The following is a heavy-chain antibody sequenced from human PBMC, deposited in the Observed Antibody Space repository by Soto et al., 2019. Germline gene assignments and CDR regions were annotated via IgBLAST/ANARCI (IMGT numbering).Heavy chain of an antibody. J-gene: IGHJ4*02. Sequence: QVPLVQSGAEVKKPGASVKVSCKASGYNFNTYGISWVRQAPGQGLEWMGWIRAYIGTTNYAQKFQGRVTMTTDTPTNTAYLEVTSLRPDDAAGYYWASAPMARADHEDYWGQGTLVTVSP. CDR2: IRAYIGTT. V-gene: IGHV1-18*01. CDR1: GYNFNTYG. D-gene: IGHD3-10*01. CDR3: ASAPMARADHEDY.